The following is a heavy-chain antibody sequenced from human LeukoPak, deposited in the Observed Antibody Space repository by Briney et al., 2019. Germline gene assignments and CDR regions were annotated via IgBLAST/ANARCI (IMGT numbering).Heavy chain of an antibody. CDR3: ARVSWEPGASIDY. J-gene: IGHJ4*02. Sequence: GASVKVSCKASGYTFTGYYMHWVRQAPGQGLEWMGWINPNSGGTNYAQKFQGRVTMTRDTSISTAYMELSRLRSEDTAVYYCARVSWEPGASIDYWGQGTLVTVSS. D-gene: IGHD1-26*01. CDR1: GYTFTGYY. CDR2: INPNSGGT. V-gene: IGHV1-2*02.